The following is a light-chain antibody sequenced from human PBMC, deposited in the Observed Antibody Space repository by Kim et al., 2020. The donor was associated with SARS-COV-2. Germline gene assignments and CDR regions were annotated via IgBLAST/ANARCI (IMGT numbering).Light chain of an antibody. V-gene: IGKV1-27*01. CDR1: QGITNA. CDR3: QKYNSAPWT. CDR2: ASS. Sequence: ENRGTITWRASQGITNALAWYQQKPGKVPQLLIYASSALQSGDPSRFSGSGSGADFTLTIRSLQREDVGTYYCQKYNSAPWTFGQGTKA. J-gene: IGKJ1*01.